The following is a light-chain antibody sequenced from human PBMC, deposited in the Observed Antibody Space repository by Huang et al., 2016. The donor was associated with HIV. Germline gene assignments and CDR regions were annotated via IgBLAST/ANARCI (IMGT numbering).Light chain of an antibody. V-gene: IGKV3-11*01. Sequence: EIVLTPSPAILSLSPGERATLSCRASHNITSFLAWSRHKPGQAPRLLSFDATNRATGTPARCRGSESGTDFTLTIHSLEPEDFAVYYCQQRIQWPRLTFGGGTRVEMK. CDR1: HNITSF. CDR2: DAT. J-gene: IGKJ4*01. CDR3: QQRIQWPRLT.